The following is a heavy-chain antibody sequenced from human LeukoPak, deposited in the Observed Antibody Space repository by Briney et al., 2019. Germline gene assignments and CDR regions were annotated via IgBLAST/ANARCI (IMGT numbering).Heavy chain of an antibody. V-gene: IGHV3-49*03. CDR1: GFTFADYA. D-gene: IGHD2-2*01. CDR2: IRSKAYRGTT. Sequence: PGGSLRLSCIASGFTFADYAMSWFRQAPGKGREWVGFIRSKAYRGTTEYAASVEGRFTISRDDSRSIAYLQMNSLKTEDTAVYYCSRSYCSSTSCYLYYFDYWGQGTLVTVSS. J-gene: IGHJ4*02. CDR3: SRSYCSSTSCYLYYFDY.